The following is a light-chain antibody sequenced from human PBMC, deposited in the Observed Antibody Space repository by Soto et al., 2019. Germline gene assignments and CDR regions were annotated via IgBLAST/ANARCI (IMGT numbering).Light chain of an antibody. CDR2: GAS. J-gene: IGKJ2*01. Sequence: EIVMTQSPATLSVSPGESATLSCRASQSVSSNLAWYQQKPGQAPRLLIYGASTRATGVPARFSGSGSGTEFTLIISSLQSEDFGVYYCQQYDNWPPYTFGQGTKLEVK. CDR3: QQYDNWPPYT. CDR1: QSVSSN. V-gene: IGKV3-15*01.